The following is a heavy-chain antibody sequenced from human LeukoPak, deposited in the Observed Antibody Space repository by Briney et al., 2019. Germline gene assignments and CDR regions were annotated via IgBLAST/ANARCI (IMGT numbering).Heavy chain of an antibody. CDR1: GGSISSSSYY. V-gene: IGHV4-31*03. CDR3: AREATDDYGDSYGMDV. D-gene: IGHD4-17*01. CDR2: IYYSGST. Sequence: SETLSLTCTVSGGSISSSSYYWGWIRQPPGKGLEWIGYIYYSGSTYYNPSLKSRVTISVDTSKNQFSLKLSSVTAADTAVYYCAREATDDYGDSYGMDVWGQGTTVTVSS. J-gene: IGHJ6*02.